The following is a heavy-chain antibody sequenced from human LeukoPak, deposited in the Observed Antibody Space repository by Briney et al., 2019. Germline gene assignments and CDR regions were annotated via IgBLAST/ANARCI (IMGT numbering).Heavy chain of an antibody. CDR3: ARDRVGATDYFDY. D-gene: IGHD1-26*01. Sequence: PGGSLRLSCAASGFTFSSYSMNWVRQAPGKGLEWVSYISSSSSTIYYADSVKGRFTISRDNAKNSLYLQMNSLRAEDTAVYYCARDRVGATDYFDYWGQGTLATVSS. CDR2: ISSSSSTI. J-gene: IGHJ4*02. CDR1: GFTFSSYS. V-gene: IGHV3-48*01.